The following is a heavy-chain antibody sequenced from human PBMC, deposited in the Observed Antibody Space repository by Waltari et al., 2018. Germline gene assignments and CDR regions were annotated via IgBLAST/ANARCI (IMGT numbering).Heavy chain of an antibody. J-gene: IGHJ6*02. CDR1: GGTFSSYA. D-gene: IGHD3-22*01. V-gene: IGHV1-69*05. CDR2: IIPIFGTS. Sequence: QVQLVQSGAEVKKPGSSVKVSCKASGGTFSSYAISWVRQAPGQGLEGMRGIIPIFGTSNDAQKFQGRVTITTDESTSTAYMELSSLRSEDTAVYDCAGGGSSGYGGYYYYGMDVWGQGTTVTVSS. CDR3: AGGGSSGYGGYYYYGMDV.